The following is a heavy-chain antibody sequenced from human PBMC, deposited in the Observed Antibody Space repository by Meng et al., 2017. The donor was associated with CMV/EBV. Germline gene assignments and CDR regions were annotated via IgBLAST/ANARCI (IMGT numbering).Heavy chain of an antibody. Sequence: SGPTLVKPTQTLTLTCTFSGFSLSTSGVGVGWIRQPPGKALEWLALIYWNDDKRYSPSLKSRLTITKDTSKNQVVLTMTNMDTVDTATYYCAHRITISPVFDPWGQGTLVTVSS. J-gene: IGHJ5*02. CDR1: GFSLSTSGVG. V-gene: IGHV2-5*01. CDR3: AHRITISPVFDP. D-gene: IGHD3-9*01. CDR2: IYWNDDK.